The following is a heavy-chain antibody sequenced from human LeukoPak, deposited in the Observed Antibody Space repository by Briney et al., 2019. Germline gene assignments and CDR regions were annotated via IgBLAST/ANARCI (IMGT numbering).Heavy chain of an antibody. Sequence: ASVKDSCESPMYSFTSYGRSCGPPVPGQGLEWVGWISTESGNTKYAEDLQGRVTMTRDTSTSTVYMELRSLTSEDAAVYYCAGEKATHLASWGQGTRVTVSS. CDR1: MYSFTSYG. CDR2: ISTESGNT. V-gene: IGHV1-18*01. CDR3: AGEKATHLAS. J-gene: IGHJ5*02.